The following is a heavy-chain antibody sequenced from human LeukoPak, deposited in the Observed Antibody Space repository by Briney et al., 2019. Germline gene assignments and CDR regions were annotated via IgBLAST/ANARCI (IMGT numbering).Heavy chain of an antibody. D-gene: IGHD6-13*01. J-gene: IGHJ2*01. CDR3: ARVYYSSSYDYWYFDL. CDR2: KDYSGST. Sequence: SETLSLTCTVSGGSISRYYWSWIRQPPGKGLEWIGYKDYSGSTNYNRSLKSRVTISVDTSKNQFSLKLSSVTAADTAVYYCARVYYSSSYDYWYFDLWGRDTLVTVSS. CDR1: GGSISRYY. V-gene: IGHV4-59*01.